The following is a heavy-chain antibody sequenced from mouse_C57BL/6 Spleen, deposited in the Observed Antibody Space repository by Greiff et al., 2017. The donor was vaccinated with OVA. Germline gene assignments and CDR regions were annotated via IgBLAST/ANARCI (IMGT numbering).Heavy chain of an antibody. V-gene: IGHV1-4*01. CDR1: GYTFTSYT. Sequence: QVQLKQSGAELARPGASVKMSCKASGYTFTSYTMHWVKQRPGQGLEWIGYINPSSGYTKYNQKFKDKATLTADKSSSTAYMQLSSLTSEDSAVYYGAVGIDYYGSSQVFAYWGQGTLVTVSA. D-gene: IGHD1-1*01. CDR3: AVGIDYYGSSQVFAY. CDR2: INPSSGYT. J-gene: IGHJ3*01.